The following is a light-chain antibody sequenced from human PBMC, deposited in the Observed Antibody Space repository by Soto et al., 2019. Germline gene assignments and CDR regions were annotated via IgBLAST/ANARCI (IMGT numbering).Light chain of an antibody. V-gene: IGKV1-5*01. CDR1: QYISNW. CDR3: QQYNSFSGT. Sequence: DIQMTQSPSALSASVGDRVTITCRASQYISNWVAWYQQKPGKAPKLLIYDASTLESGVPSRFTGSVSQTEFTLTINSLQPDDFGTYFCQQYNSFSGTFGGGTRVDIK. CDR2: DAS. J-gene: IGKJ4*01.